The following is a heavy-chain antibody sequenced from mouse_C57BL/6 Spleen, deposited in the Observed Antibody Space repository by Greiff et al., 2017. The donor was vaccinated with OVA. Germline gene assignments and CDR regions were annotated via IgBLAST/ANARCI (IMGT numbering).Heavy chain of an antibody. Sequence: QVQLKESGAELVKPGASVKISCKASGYAFSSYWMNWVKQRPGQGLEWIGQIYPRDGGTNYNGKFKSKATLTADKSSSTAYMQISSLTSEDSAVYFCARGDTTVEDEAMDYLGQGTSVTGSS. J-gene: IGHJ4*01. V-gene: IGHV1-80*01. CDR3: ARGDTTVEDEAMDY. CDR2: IYPRDGGT. D-gene: IGHD1-1*01. CDR1: GYAFSSYW.